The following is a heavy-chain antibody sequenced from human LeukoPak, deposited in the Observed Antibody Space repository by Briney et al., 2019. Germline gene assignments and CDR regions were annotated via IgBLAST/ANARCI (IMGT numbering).Heavy chain of an antibody. D-gene: IGHD3-3*01. J-gene: IGHJ6*03. CDR2: ISAYNGNT. CDR3: ARDSGLLRTYYDFWSGYLYYYMDV. CDR1: GYTFTSYG. Sequence: ASVKVSCKASGYTFTSYGISWVRQAPGQGLEWMGWISAYNGNTNYAQKLQGRVTMTTDTSTSTAYMELRSLRSDDTAVYYCARDSGLLRTYYDFWSGYLYYYMDVWAKGPRSPSP. V-gene: IGHV1-18*01.